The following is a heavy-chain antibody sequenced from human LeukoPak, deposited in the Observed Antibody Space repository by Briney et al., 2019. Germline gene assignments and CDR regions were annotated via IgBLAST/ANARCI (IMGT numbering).Heavy chain of an antibody. CDR1: GFTFSSYW. V-gene: IGHV3-7*01. J-gene: IGHJ4*02. CDR3: TRSLDY. Sequence: GGSLRLSCAASGFTFSSYWMSWVRQAPGKGLEWVANINQDGSQKFYVDSVKGRFTISRDNAKNSLYLQMNSLRVEDTAVYYCTRSLDYWGQGTLVTVSS. CDR2: INQDGSQK.